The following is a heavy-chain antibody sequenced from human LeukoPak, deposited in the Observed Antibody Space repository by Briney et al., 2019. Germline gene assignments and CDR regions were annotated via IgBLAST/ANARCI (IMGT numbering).Heavy chain of an antibody. CDR1: GVSISSYY. Sequence: SETLSLTCTVSGVSISSYYWTWLRQPAGKGLEWIGRIYTSGSTNYNPSLKSRVTMSVDTSKNQFSLKLSSVTAADTAVYYCARGDTNMATDAFDIWGQGTMVTVSS. CDR2: IYTSGST. J-gene: IGHJ3*02. D-gene: IGHD5-18*01. V-gene: IGHV4-4*07. CDR3: ARGDTNMATDAFDI.